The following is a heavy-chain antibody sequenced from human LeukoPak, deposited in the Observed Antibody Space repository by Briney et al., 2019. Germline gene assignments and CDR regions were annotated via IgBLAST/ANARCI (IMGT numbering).Heavy chain of an antibody. J-gene: IGHJ4*02. V-gene: IGHV3-48*01. CDR1: GFTFSSYD. CDR3: ARWGSSSGSSRLDY. CDR2: ISSSSSTI. Sequence: PGGSLRLSCAASGFTFSSYDMHWVRQAPGNGLEWVSYISSSSSTIYYADSVKGRFTISRDNAKNSLNLQMNSLRAEDTAVYYCARWGSSSGSSRLDYWGQGTLVTVSS. D-gene: IGHD6-13*01.